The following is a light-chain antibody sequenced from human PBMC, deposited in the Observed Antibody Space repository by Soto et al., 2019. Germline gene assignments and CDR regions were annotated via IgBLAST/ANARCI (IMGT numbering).Light chain of an antibody. CDR1: PSLVHSDGSTY. J-gene: IGKJ5*01. CDR2: KVS. Sequence: LMTQSPLSLPVTLGQPASISCRSSPSLVHSDGSTYLSWFQQRPGQSPRRLIYKVSNRDSGAPDRFSGGGSGTDFTLRISRVEAEDVGVYYCLVGTHGVTFGQGTRLEIK. CDR3: LVGTHGVT. V-gene: IGKV2-30*02.